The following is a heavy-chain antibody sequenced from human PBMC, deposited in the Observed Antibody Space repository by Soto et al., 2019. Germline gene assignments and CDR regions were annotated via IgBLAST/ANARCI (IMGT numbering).Heavy chain of an antibody. CDR3: TAGRDGYKRADY. V-gene: IGHV3-21*06. CDR1: GFTFSSYS. Sequence: EVQLVESGGGLVTPGGSLRLSCAASGFTFSSYSMKWVRQAPGKGLEWVSSISSGSSYIYYADSLTGRFTISRDNAKNSMYLQMNSLRVDDTAVYYCTAGRDGYKRADYWGQGTLVTVSS. J-gene: IGHJ4*02. D-gene: IGHD5-12*01. CDR2: ISSGSSYI.